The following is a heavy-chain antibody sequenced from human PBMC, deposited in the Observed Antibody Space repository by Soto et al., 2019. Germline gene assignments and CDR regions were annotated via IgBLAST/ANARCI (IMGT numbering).Heavy chain of an antibody. CDR1: GGSITSYY. CDR3: ARDASSSGWYGEWFDP. J-gene: IGHJ5*02. D-gene: IGHD6-19*01. V-gene: IGHV4-59*01. CDR2: IYYSGYT. Sequence: SETLSLTCAVSGGSITSYYWSWIRQPPGKGLEWIGYIYYSGYTNYNPSLKSRVTISVDTSKNQFSLKLSSVTAADTAVYYCARDASSSGWYGEWFDPWGQGTLVTVSS.